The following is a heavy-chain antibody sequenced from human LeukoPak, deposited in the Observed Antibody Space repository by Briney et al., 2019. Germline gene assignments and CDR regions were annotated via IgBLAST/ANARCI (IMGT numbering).Heavy chain of an antibody. D-gene: IGHD3-22*01. Sequence: PGGSLRLSCAASGFTFSSYSMNWVRQAPGKGLEWVSYISSSSSTIYYADSVKGRFTISRDNAKNSLYLQMNSLRAKDTAVYYCARVLRDYDSRAYDAFDIWGQGTMVTVSS. CDR2: ISSSSSTI. CDR1: GFTFSSYS. CDR3: ARVLRDYDSRAYDAFDI. J-gene: IGHJ3*02. V-gene: IGHV3-48*01.